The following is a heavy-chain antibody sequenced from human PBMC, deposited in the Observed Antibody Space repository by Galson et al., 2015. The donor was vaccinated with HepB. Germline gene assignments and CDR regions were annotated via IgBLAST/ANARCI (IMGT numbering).Heavy chain of an antibody. CDR1: GYSFTSYW. Sequence: QSGAEVKKPGESLKISCKGSGYSFTSYWIGWVRQMPVKGLEWMGIIYPGDSDTRYSPSFQGQVTISADKSISTAYLQWSGLKASDTAMYYCARRGGTVALLSFQDYYYGMDVWGQGTTVTVSS. V-gene: IGHV5-51*01. J-gene: IGHJ6*02. CDR3: ARRGGTVALLSFQDYYYGMDV. D-gene: IGHD3-16*02. CDR2: IYPGDSDT.